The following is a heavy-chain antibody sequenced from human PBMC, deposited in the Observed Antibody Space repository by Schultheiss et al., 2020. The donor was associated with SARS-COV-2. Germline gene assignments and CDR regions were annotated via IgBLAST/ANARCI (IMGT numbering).Heavy chain of an antibody. V-gene: IGHV4-59*12. CDR2: IYYSGST. D-gene: IGHD3-3*01. CDR3: AKGGDDFWSGPYYYMDV. J-gene: IGHJ6*03. Sequence: SETLSLTCTISGGSISSYYWSWIRQPPGKGLEWIGYIYYSGSTNYNPSLKSRVTMSVDTSKNQFSLKLSSVTAADTAVYYCAKGGDDFWSGPYYYMDVWGKGTTVTVSS. CDR1: GGSISSYY.